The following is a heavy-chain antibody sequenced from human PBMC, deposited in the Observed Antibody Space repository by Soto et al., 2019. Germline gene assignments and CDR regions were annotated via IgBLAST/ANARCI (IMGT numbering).Heavy chain of an antibody. Sequence: GSLRLSCAAFGFTFSSFWMHWVRQAPGKGLVWVSRINPGGSITAYADSVKGRFTISRDNAKNTLYLQMNSLRGDDTAVYYCARVPTGKYGVWNYWGQGTLVTVSS. CDR1: GFTFSSFW. CDR2: INPGGSIT. V-gene: IGHV3-74*01. D-gene: IGHD2-8*01. CDR3: ARVPTGKYGVWNY. J-gene: IGHJ4*02.